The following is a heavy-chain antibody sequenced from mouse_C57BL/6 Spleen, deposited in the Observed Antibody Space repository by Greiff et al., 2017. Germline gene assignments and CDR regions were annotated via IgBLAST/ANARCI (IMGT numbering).Heavy chain of an antibody. Sequence: QVQLQQSGPELVKPGASVKISCKASGYAFSSSWMNWVKQRPGKGLEWIGRIYPGDGDTNYNGKFKGKATLTADKSSSTAYMQRSSLTSEDSAVYCCARYDGYYDWYFDVWGTGTTVTVSS. J-gene: IGHJ1*03. V-gene: IGHV1-82*01. D-gene: IGHD2-3*01. CDR3: ARYDGYYDWYFDV. CDR1: GYAFSSSW. CDR2: IYPGDGDT.